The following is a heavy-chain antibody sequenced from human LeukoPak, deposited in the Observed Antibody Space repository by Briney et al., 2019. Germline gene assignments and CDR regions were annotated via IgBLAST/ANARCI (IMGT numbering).Heavy chain of an antibody. CDR2: ISAYNGNT. V-gene: IGHV1-18*01. D-gene: IGHD6-13*01. J-gene: IGHJ6*03. CDR3: ARASPFWYSSPHYYYMDV. CDR1: GYTFTSYG. Sequence: GASVKVSCKASGYTFTSYGISWVRQAPGQGLEWMGWISAYNGNTNYAQKLQGRVTMTTDTSTSTAYMELSSLRSEDTAVYYCARASPFWYSSPHYYYMDVWGKGTTVTVSS.